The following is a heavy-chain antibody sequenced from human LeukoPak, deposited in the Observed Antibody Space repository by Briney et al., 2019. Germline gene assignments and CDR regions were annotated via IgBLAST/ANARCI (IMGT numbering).Heavy chain of an antibody. Sequence: SGPALRQPTPTSRLTFSFYGMSRITRARGVSWIRLPTGKAREWLAHIDWDGAEFYSTSLRSRLTISKDTSKKQVVLTKTNMDPVDTATYYCARIQLGQRGDFFDIWGQGRMLGDSS. V-gene: IGHV2-70*04. J-gene: IGHJ3*02. CDR2: IDWDGAE. CDR3: ARIQLGQRGDFFDI. CDR1: GMSRITRARG. D-gene: IGHD2-21*01.